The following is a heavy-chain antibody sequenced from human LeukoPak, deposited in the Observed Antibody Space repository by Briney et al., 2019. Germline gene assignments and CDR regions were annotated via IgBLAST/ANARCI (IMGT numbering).Heavy chain of an antibody. J-gene: IGHJ4*02. V-gene: IGHV1-24*01. CDR1: GYTLTELS. Sequence: ASVKVSCKVSGYTLTELSMHWVRQAPGKGLEWMGGFDPEDGETIYAQKFQGRVTMTEDTSTDTAYMELSSLRPEDTAVYYCATALVGATQYYFDYWGQGTLVTVSS. CDR3: ATALVGATQYYFDY. CDR2: FDPEDGET. D-gene: IGHD1-26*01.